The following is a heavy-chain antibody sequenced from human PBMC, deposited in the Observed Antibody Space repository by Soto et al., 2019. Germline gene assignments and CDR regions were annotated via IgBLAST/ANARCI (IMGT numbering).Heavy chain of an antibody. CDR3: ATMGTPATGLYYFDY. CDR2: ISYSGST. D-gene: IGHD5-18*01. CDR1: GGSISSGNYY. V-gene: IGHV4-30-4*01. J-gene: IGHJ4*02. Sequence: SETLSLTCTVSGGSISSGNYYWIWIRQPPGKGLEWIGFISYSGSTYYSLSLKSRVTISVDTSKNQFSLNLSFVTAADTAVYYCATMGTPATGLYYFDYWGQGTLVTVST.